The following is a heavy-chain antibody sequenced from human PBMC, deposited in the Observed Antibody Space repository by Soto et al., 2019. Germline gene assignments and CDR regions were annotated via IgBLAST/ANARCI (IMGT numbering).Heavy chain of an antibody. CDR3: VRESGLSSCYGMDV. J-gene: IGHJ6*02. D-gene: IGHD3-10*01. Sequence: EVQLVESGGGLVKPGGSLGLSCAASGFTLSSDTMNGVRQASGKVVAWVASITSSSSHIYYADSVKGRVTISIDTAGNSLYLQMNSLRAEDAAVYYCVRESGLSSCYGMDVWGQGTTFTVS. V-gene: IGHV3-21*02. CDR1: GFTLSSDT. CDR2: ITSSSSHI.